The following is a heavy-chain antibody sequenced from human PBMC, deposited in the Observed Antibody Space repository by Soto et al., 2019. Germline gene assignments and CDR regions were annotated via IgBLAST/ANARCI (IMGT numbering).Heavy chain of an antibody. V-gene: IGHV4-38-2*01. CDR1: GYSISSGYY. D-gene: IGHD2-15*01. J-gene: IGHJ4*02. Sequence: ASETLSLTCAVSGYSISSGYYWGWIRQPPGKGLEWIGSIYHSGSTYYNPSLKSRVTISVDTSKNQFSLKLSSVTAADTAVYYCATGWYFDYWGQGTLLTVSS. CDR3: ATGWYFDY. CDR2: IYHSGST.